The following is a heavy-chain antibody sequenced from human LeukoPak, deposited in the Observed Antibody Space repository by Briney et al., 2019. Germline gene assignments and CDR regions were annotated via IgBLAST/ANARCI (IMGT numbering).Heavy chain of an antibody. V-gene: IGHV4-4*07. CDR2: IYSSGYT. CDR1: GGAIRSHY. D-gene: IGHD1/OR15-1a*01. Sequence: PSETLSLTCTVSGGAIRSHYWNWIRQPAGKGLEWIGRIYSSGYTNDSPFLKSRITMSVDMSKNQFSLRLNSVTAADTAVYYCARGEHSVDSWGQGVLVTVSS. J-gene: IGHJ4*02. CDR3: ARGEHSVDS.